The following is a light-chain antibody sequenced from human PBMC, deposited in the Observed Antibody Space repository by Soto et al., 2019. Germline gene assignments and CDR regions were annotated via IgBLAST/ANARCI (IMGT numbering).Light chain of an antibody. V-gene: IGLV1-51*02. CDR3: GTWDSSLRAWV. CDR1: SSNIGNNY. J-gene: IGLJ3*02. CDR2: ENN. Sequence: QSVLTQAPSVSAAPGQKVTISCSGRSSNIGNNYVSWYQQFPGTAPELLIYENNKRTSGIPDRFSGSKSGTSATLGITGLQTGDEADYYCGTWDSSLRAWVFGGGTKVTVL.